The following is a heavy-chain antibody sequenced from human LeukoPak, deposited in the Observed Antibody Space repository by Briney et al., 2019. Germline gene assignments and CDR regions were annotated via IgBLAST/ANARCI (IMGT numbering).Heavy chain of an antibody. CDR3: ARSLYYYDSSGYYRIWGDYYYGMDV. J-gene: IGHJ6*02. Sequence: ETLSLTCTVSGGSISSYYWSWVRQAPGKGLEWVSYISSSSSTIYYADSVKGRFTISRDNAKNSLYLQMNSLRAEDTAVYYCARSLYYYDSSGYYRIWGDYYYGMDVWGQGTTVTVSS. V-gene: IGHV3-48*01. CDR2: ISSSSSTI. CDR1: GGSISSYY. D-gene: IGHD3-22*01.